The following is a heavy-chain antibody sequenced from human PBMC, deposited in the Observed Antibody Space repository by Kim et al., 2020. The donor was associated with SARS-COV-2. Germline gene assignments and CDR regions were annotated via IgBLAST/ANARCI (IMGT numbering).Heavy chain of an antibody. Sequence: SETLSLTCTVSGGSISSYYWSWIRQPPGKGLEWIGYIYYSGSTNYNPSLKSRVTISVDTSKNQFSLRLSSVTAADTAVYYCERWEYSYGYVDYWGQGTLVTVSS. J-gene: IGHJ4*02. V-gene: IGHV4-59*13. CDR2: IYYSGST. D-gene: IGHD5-18*01. CDR3: ERWEYSYGYVDY. CDR1: GGSISSYY.